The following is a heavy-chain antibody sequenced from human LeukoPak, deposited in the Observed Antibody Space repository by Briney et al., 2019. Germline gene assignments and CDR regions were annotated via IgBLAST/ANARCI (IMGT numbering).Heavy chain of an antibody. CDR2: IKQDGSEK. J-gene: IGHJ4*02. CDR1: GFTFSSYW. Sequence: GGSLRLSCAASGFTFSSYWMSWVRQAPGKGREWVANIKQDGSEKYYVDSVKGRFTISRDNAKNSLYLQMNSLRAEDTAVYYCARGLYSSGWDPFDYWGQGTLVTVSS. D-gene: IGHD6-19*01. V-gene: IGHV3-7*01. CDR3: ARGLYSSGWDPFDY.